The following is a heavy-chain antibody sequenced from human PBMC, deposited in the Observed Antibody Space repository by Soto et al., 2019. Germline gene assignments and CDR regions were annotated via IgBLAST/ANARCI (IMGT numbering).Heavy chain of an antibody. V-gene: IGHV1-18*03. CDR1: SYTFTSYG. D-gene: IGHD3-22*01. Sequence: QVQLVLSEAEVKMPGASVKVSCKASSYTFTSYGISWVRQAPGQGIEWMGRFGAKCRNTYKAQKVQGRVTMATDTRTNTAYIELRRLRTDDMALYFCARDLYFYDSGGSYSDVFDMWEQGTMVTVSS. CDR3: ARDLYFYDSGGSYSDVFDM. J-gene: IGHJ3*02. CDR2: FGAKCRNT.